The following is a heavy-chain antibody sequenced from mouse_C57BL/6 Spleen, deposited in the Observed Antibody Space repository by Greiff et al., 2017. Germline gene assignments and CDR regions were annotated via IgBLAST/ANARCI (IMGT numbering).Heavy chain of an antibody. V-gene: IGHV14-1*01. J-gene: IGHJ2*01. CDR3: SKEAGMVTEDY. CDR2: IAPEDGDT. Sequence: EVKLQESGAELVRPGASVKLSCPASGFNIKDYSMHWVQQSPEQGLEWIGRIAPEDGDTEYAPKFQGKATMTADTSSNTAYLQLSRLTSEDTAVYYCSKEAGMVTEDYWGQGTTLTVSS. D-gene: IGHD2-2*01. CDR1: GFNIKDYS.